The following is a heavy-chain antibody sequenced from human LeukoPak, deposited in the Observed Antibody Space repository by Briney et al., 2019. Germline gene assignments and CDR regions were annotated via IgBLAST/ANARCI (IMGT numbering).Heavy chain of an antibody. CDR3: ARETGDFDS. D-gene: IGHD7-27*01. CDR1: GFTVSSHY. CDR2: IYSGGIT. V-gene: IGHV3-53*01. Sequence: GGSLRLSCAASGFTVSSHYMTWVRQAPGKGLEWVSVIYSGGITYYADSVKGRFTISRDNSKSTVYLQMNSLRAEDTAVYYCARETGDFDSWGQGTLVIVSS. J-gene: IGHJ4*02.